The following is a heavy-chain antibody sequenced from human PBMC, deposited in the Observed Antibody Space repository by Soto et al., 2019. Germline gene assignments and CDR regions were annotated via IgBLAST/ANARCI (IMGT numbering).Heavy chain of an antibody. Sequence: QVQLVESGGGVVQPGRSLRLSCAASGFTFNNFALHWVRQSPGKGLEWVALISYDGSEKKYADSVKGRFTISRDNSKNTLCLELSGLRTEDTAVYYCARHTAEGIFTHRGALGYWGQGTLITVSS. CDR3: ARHTAEGIFTHRGALGY. J-gene: IGHJ4*02. CDR1: GFTFNNFA. D-gene: IGHD1-26*01. V-gene: IGHV3-30-3*01. CDR2: ISYDGSEK.